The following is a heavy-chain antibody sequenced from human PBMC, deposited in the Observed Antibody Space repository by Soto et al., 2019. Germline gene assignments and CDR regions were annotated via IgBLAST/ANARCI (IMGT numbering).Heavy chain of an antibody. CDR3: ATSTEGSSWYFLSDYYYGMDV. V-gene: IGHV3-30*03. CDR1: EFTVSGKKY. J-gene: IGHJ6*02. Sequence: GGSLRLPCAASEFTVSGKKYLAWVRQAPGKGLEWVAVISYDGSNKYYADSVKGGFTTSRDNSKNTLYLQMNSLRAEDTAVYYCATSTEGSSWYFLSDYYYGMDVWGQGTTVTVSS. CDR2: ISYDGSNK. D-gene: IGHD6-13*01.